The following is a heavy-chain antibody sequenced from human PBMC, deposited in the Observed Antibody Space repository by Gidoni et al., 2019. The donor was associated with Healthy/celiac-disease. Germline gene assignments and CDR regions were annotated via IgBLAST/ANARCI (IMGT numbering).Heavy chain of an antibody. CDR3: ARSSGSYYYYYMDV. J-gene: IGHJ6*03. D-gene: IGHD1-26*01. V-gene: IGHV5-10-1*03. CDR1: GYSLTSYW. CDR2: IDPSDSYT. Sequence: EVQLVQSGAEGKKPGASRRNSCTGSGYSLTSYWISWVRQMPGKGLEWLGRIDPSDSYTNYSPSFQGHVTISADKSISTAYLQWSSLKASDTAMYYCARSSGSYYYYYMDVWGKGTTVTVSS.